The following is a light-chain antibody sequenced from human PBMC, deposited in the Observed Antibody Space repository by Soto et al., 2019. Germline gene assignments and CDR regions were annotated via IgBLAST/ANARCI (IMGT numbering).Light chain of an antibody. CDR2: GAT. CDR3: QKYNNWPPIT. Sequence: EIAMTQSPATLSLSPGDRDTLSCRGSQSVSSNLAWYQQKPGQAPRLLIYGATTRATGIPTRFSGSGSGTEFTLTISSLQSEDLAVYYCQKYNNWPPITVGQGTRLEIK. J-gene: IGKJ5*01. CDR1: QSVSSN. V-gene: IGKV3-15*01.